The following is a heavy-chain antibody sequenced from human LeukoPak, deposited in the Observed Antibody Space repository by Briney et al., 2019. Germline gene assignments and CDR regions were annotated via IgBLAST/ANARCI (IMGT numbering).Heavy chain of an antibody. CDR2: MNPNSVNT. CDR1: GYTFTSYD. Sequence: ASVKVSCKASGYTFTSYDINWVRQATGQGLEWMGWMNPNSVNTGYAQKFQGRVTMTRNTSISTAYMELSSLRSEDTAVYYCARGTDWYYDFWSGYYYYYYCYGMDVWGQGTTVTVSS. CDR3: ARGTDWYYDFWSGYYYYYYCYGMDV. V-gene: IGHV1-8*01. D-gene: IGHD3-3*01. J-gene: IGHJ6*02.